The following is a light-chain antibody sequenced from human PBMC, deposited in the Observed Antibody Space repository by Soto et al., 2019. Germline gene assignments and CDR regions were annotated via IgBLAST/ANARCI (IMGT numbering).Light chain of an antibody. CDR3: QQYYRYPWM. V-gene: IGKV1-8*01. Sequence: AIRMTQSPSSFSASTGDRVTITCRASQGISSYLSWYQQKPGKAPKLLIYAASTLQSGVPSRFSGSGSGTDFTLTISCLQSEDFATYYCQQYYRYPWMFGQGTKVDIK. CDR2: AAS. J-gene: IGKJ1*01. CDR1: QGISSY.